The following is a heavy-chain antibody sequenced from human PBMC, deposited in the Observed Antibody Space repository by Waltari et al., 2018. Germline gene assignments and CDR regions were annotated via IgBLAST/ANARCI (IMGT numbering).Heavy chain of an antibody. J-gene: IGHJ4*02. CDR2: IIPIFGTA. CDR3: ASTLFIGDDSSGYADY. CDR1: GGTFSSYA. Sequence: QVQLVQSGAEVKKPGSSVKVSCKASGGTFSSYAISWVRQAPGQGLEWMGGIIPIFGTANYAQKFQGRVTITADESTSTAYMELSSLRSEDTAVYYCASTLFIGDDSSGYADYWGQGTLVTVSS. V-gene: IGHV1-69*01. D-gene: IGHD3-22*01.